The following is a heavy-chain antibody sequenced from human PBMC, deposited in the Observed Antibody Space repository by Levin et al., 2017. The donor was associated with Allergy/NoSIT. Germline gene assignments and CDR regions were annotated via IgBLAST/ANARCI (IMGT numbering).Heavy chain of an antibody. J-gene: IGHJ4*02. CDR3: ATPGRGFYDILTGYLY. V-gene: IGHV4-39*01. D-gene: IGHD3-9*01. CDR1: GGSISSSSYY. Sequence: SETLSLTCTVSGGSISSSSYYWGWIRQPPGTGLEWIGSIYYSGSTYYNPSLKSRVTISVDTSKNQFSLKLSSVTAADTAVYYCATPGRGFYDILTGYLYWGQGTLVTVSS. CDR2: IYYSGST.